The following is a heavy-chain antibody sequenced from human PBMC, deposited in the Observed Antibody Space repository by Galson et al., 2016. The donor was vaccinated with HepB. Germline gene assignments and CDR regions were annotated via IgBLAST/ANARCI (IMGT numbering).Heavy chain of an antibody. V-gene: IGHV4-59*01. J-gene: IGHJ6*02. Sequence: SETLSLTCTVSGDSLSTYYWSWIRQPPGRGLEWIGYIYYSGSTNYNPSLKSRVAMSVDMSKNQFSLRLTSVTAADTAVYYCVRSEGFCSGTTCFGPPIYYYYGMDVWGQGTTVIVSS. CDR3: VRSEGFCSGTTCFGPPIYYYYGMDV. CDR2: IYYSGST. D-gene: IGHD2-2*01. CDR1: GDSLSTYY.